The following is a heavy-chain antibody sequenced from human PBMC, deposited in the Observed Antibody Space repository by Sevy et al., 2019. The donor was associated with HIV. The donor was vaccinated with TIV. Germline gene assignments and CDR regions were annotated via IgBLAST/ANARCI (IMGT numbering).Heavy chain of an antibody. J-gene: IGHJ4*02. CDR2: ISYDGSNK. D-gene: IGHD3-10*01. CDR1: GFTFSSYG. V-gene: IGHV3-30*18. Sequence: GGSLRLSCAASGFTFSSYGMHWVRQAPGKGLEWVAVISYDGSNKYYADSVKGRFTNSRDNSKNTLYLQMNSRRAEDTAVYYCAKDSGGEWPGFDYWGQGTLVTVSS. CDR3: AKDSGGEWPGFDY.